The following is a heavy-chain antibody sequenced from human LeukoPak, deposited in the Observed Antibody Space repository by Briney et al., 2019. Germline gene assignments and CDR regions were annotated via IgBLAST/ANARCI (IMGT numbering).Heavy chain of an antibody. CDR3: AHEELFGLGY. CDR2: IYYSGST. D-gene: IGHD3-10*01. Sequence: KPSETLSLTCTVSGGSISSYYWSWIRQPPGKGLEWIGYIYYSGSTNYNPSLKSRVTISVDTSKNQFSLKLSSVTAADTAVYYCAHEELFGLGYWGQGTLVTVSS. V-gene: IGHV4-59*01. CDR1: GGSISSYY. J-gene: IGHJ4*02.